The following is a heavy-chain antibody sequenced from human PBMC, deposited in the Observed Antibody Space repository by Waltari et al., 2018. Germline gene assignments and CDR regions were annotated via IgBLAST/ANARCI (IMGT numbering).Heavy chain of an antibody. CDR3: ERHFRATVTTGYFDY. J-gene: IGHJ4*02. CDR1: GGSISSRSYS. D-gene: IGHD4-17*01. CDR2: IYSSGRT. Sequence: QLQLQESGPGLVQPSETLSLPCTVSGGSISSRSYSWGWIRQPPGKGLAWIGSIYSSGRTYYNPSLKSRVTISVDTSKNQFSLKLSSVTAADTAVYYCERHFRATVTTGYFDYWGQGTLVTVSS. V-gene: IGHV4-39*01.